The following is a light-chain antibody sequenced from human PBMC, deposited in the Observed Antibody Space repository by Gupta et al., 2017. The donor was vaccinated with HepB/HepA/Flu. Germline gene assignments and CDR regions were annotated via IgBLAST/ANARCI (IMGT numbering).Light chain of an antibody. Sequence: EIVMTQSPATLSVSPGERATLSCRASQSVNSNLAWYQQKPGQAPRLLIYGASTRATTIPVRFSGSGSGAEFTLTISSLQSEDFAVDYCQQYNNWPFTFGQGTRLEIK. CDR3: QQYNNWPFT. CDR1: QSVNSN. V-gene: IGKV3-15*01. J-gene: IGKJ5*01. CDR2: GAS.